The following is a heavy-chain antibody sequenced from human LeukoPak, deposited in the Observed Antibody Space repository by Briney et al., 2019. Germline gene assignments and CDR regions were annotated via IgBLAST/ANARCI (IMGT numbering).Heavy chain of an antibody. Sequence: GASVKVSCKASGYTFTRYAMNWVRQAPGQGLEWMGWINTNTRSPTYAQGFTGRVVFSLDTSVSTAYLQISSLKAEDTAVYYCARGAFDSRWASDIWGQGTMVTVSP. V-gene: IGHV7-4-1*02. CDR2: INTNTRSP. D-gene: IGHD3-9*01. CDR3: ARGAFDSRWASDI. J-gene: IGHJ3*02. CDR1: GYTFTRYA.